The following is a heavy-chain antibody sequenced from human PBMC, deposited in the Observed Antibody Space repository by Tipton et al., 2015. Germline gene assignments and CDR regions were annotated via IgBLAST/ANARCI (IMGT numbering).Heavy chain of an antibody. D-gene: IGHD2-21*02. CDR2: IDYSGTK. CDR1: GGSVSSGSAYH. Sequence: GLVKPSETLSLTCTVSGGSVSSGSAYHWSWIRQPPGKGLEWIGNIDYSGTKNYNPSLKSRVTISLDTSKNQFSLKLSSVTAADTAVYYCASPSLPHDRGDYYFQSWGQGSLVTVSS. J-gene: IGHJ4*02. CDR3: ASPSLPHDRGDYYFQS. V-gene: IGHV4-61*01.